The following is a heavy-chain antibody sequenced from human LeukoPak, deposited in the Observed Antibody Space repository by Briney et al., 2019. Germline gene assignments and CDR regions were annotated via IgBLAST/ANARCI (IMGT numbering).Heavy chain of an antibody. J-gene: IGHJ6*04. Sequence: SETLSLTCTVSGCSISSGGYYWSWIRQHPGKGLEWIGYIYYSGSTYYNPSLKSRVTISVDTSKNQFSLKLSSVTAADTAVYYCARVPGPGEGSGSYYYGMDVWGKGTTVTVSS. CDR2: IYYSGST. CDR1: GCSISSGGYY. CDR3: ARVPGPGEGSGSYYYGMDV. D-gene: IGHD3-10*01. V-gene: IGHV4-31*03.